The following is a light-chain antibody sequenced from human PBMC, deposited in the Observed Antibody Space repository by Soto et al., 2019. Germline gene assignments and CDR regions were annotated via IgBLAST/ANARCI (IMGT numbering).Light chain of an antibody. CDR3: QQRSNWPPIT. CDR1: QSISSY. J-gene: IGKJ5*01. V-gene: IGKV3-11*01. Sequence: EVVLTQSPATLSESPVERATLSCRASQSISSYLAWYQQKPGQAPRLLIYDASNRATGIPARFSGSGSGTDFTLTISSLEPEDFAVYYCQQRSNWPPITFGQGTRLEIK. CDR2: DAS.